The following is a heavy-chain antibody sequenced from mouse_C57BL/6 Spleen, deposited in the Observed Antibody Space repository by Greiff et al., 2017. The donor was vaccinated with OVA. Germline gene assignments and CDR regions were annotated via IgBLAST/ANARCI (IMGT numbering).Heavy chain of an antibody. V-gene: IGHV1-82*01. D-gene: IGHD2-3*01. Sequence: VQGVESGPELVKPGASVKISCTASGYAFSSSWMNWVKQRPGTGLAWIGRIYPGDGDTNYNGQFKGKATLTADKSSSTAYMQLSSLTSEDSAVYYCARLTYDGYDLWGQGTTLTVSS. CDR3: ARLTYDGYDL. CDR1: GYAFSSSW. J-gene: IGHJ2*01. CDR2: IYPGDGDT.